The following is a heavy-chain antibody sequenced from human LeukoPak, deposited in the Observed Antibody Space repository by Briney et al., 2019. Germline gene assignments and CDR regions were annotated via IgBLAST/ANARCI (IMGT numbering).Heavy chain of an antibody. J-gene: IGHJ3*02. V-gene: IGHV4-4*02. Sequence: PSETLSLTCTVSGGSISSSNWWSWVRQPPGKGLEWIGEIYHSGSTNYNPSLKSRVTISVDKSKNQFSLKLSSVTAADTAVYYCARTTGSGSRAFDIWGQGTMVTVSS. D-gene: IGHD3-10*01. CDR2: IYHSGST. CDR1: GGSISSSNW. CDR3: ARTTGSGSRAFDI.